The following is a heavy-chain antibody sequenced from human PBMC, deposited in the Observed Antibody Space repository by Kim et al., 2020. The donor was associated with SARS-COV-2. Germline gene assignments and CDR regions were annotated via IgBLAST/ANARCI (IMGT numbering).Heavy chain of an antibody. V-gene: IGHV4-59*01. J-gene: IGHJ4*02. D-gene: IGHD6-19*01. Sequence: NPSLKSRVTISVDTSKNQFSLKLSSVTAADTAVYHCARAYSSGWYKNFDYWGQGTLVTVSS. CDR3: ARAYSSGWYKNFDY.